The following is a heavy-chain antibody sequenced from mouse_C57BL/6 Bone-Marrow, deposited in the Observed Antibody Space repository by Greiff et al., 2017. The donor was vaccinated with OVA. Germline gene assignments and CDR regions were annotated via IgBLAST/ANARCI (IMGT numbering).Heavy chain of an antibody. CDR3: ARSEYDYYWYFDV. J-gene: IGHJ1*03. Sequence: QVQLQQPGTELVKPGASVKLSCKASGYTFTSYWMHWVKQRPGQGLEWIGNINPSNGGTNYNEKFKSQATLTVDKSSSTAYMQLSSLTSEDSAVYYCARSEYDYYWYFDVWGTGTTVTVSS. CDR1: GYTFTSYW. D-gene: IGHD2-4*01. V-gene: IGHV1-53*01. CDR2: INPSNGGT.